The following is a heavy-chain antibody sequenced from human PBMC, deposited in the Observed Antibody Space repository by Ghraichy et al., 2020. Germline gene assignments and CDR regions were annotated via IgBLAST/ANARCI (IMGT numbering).Heavy chain of an antibody. CDR3: TRGHGTKKSKKGGSSWEAPFDY. J-gene: IGHJ4*02. Sequence: GGSLRLSCTASGFTFGDYAMSWFRQAPGKGLEWVGFIRSKAYGGTTEYAASVKGRVTISRDDSKSIAYLQMNSLKTEDTAVYYCTRGHGTKKSKKGGSSWEAPFDYWGQGTLVTVSS. D-gene: IGHD6-13*01. V-gene: IGHV3-49*03. CDR1: GFTFGDYA. CDR2: IRSKAYGGTT.